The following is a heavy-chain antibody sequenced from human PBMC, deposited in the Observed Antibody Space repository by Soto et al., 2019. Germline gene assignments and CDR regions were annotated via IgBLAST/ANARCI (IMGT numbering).Heavy chain of an antibody. CDR2: IDPSDSYT. V-gene: IGHV5-10-1*01. J-gene: IGHJ6*02. Sequence: PGESLKISCKGSGYSFTSYWISWVRQMPGKGLEWMGRIDPSDSYTNYSPSFQGHVTISADKSISTAYLQWSSLKASDTAMYYCARHQTTVTTYGMDVWGPGTTVTVYS. D-gene: IGHD4-17*01. CDR1: GYSFTSYW. CDR3: ARHQTTVTTYGMDV.